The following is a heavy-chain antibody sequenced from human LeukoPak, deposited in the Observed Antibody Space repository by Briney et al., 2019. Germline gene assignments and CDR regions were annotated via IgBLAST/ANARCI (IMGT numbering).Heavy chain of an antibody. V-gene: IGHV1-46*01. CDR2: INPSGGST. CDR3: ARGSAMVRGVIGFDY. J-gene: IGHJ4*02. CDR1: GYTFTTYY. Sequence: ASVKVSCKASGYTFTTYYMHWVRQAPGQGLEWMGIINPSGGSTSYVKKFQGRVTMTRDMSTSTVYMELCSLRSEDTAVYYCARGSAMVRGVIGFDYWGQGTLVTVSS. D-gene: IGHD3-10*01.